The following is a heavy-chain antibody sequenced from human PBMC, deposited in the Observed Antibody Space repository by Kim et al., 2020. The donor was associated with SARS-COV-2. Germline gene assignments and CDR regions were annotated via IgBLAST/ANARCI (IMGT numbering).Heavy chain of an antibody. J-gene: IGHJ4*02. D-gene: IGHD4-17*01. CDR3: ARILSPHYGGNSADY. CDR2: IFSNDEK. Sequence: SGPTLVNPTETLTLTCTVSGFSLSNARMGVSWIRQPPGKALEWLAHIFSNDEKSYSTSLKSRLTISKDTSKSQVVLTMTNMDPVDTATYYCARILSPHYGGNSADYWGQGTLVTVSS. V-gene: IGHV2-26*01. CDR1: GFSLSNARMG.